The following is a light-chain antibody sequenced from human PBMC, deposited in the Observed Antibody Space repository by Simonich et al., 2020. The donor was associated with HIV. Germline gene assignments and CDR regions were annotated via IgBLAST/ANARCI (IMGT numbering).Light chain of an antibody. CDR3: SSYAGSNNVV. J-gene: IGLJ2*01. CDR1: SSDVGGYNY. CDR2: EVS. V-gene: IGLV2-8*01. Sequence: QSALTQPPSASGSPGQSVTISCTDSSSDVGGYNYVSWYPQHHGKSPKLMIYEVSNRPSGVPDRLSGSKSGNTASLTVSGLQAEDEADYYCSSYAGSNNVVFGGGTKLTVL.